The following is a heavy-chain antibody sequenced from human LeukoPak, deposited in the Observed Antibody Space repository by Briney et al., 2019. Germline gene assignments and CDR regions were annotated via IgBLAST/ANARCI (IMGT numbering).Heavy chain of an antibody. J-gene: IGHJ6*03. CDR1: GGSISSGSYY. CDR2: IYTSGST. D-gene: IGHD4-17*01. Sequence: PSQTLSLTCTVSGGSISSGSYYWSWIRQPAGKGLEWIGRIYTSGSTNYNPSLKSRVTISVDTSKNQSSLKLSSVTAADTAVYYCAREGYGVYYYYYMDVWGKGTTVTVSS. V-gene: IGHV4-61*02. CDR3: AREGYGVYYYYYMDV.